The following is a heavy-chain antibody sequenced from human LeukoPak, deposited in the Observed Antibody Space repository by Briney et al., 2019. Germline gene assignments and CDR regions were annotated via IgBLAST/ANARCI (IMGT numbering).Heavy chain of an antibody. Sequence: SETLSLTCSVSGGSISNHYWSWLRQPPGRGLEWIGYTYYTGSANYNPSLKSRVTISVDTSKNQFSLKLSSVTAADTAVYYCARDKIDIVVVPAANGYDYYYGMDVWGQGTTVTVSS. V-gene: IGHV4-59*11. CDR2: TYYTGSA. CDR3: ARDKIDIVVVPAANGYDYYYGMDV. CDR1: GGSISNHY. J-gene: IGHJ6*02. D-gene: IGHD2-2*01.